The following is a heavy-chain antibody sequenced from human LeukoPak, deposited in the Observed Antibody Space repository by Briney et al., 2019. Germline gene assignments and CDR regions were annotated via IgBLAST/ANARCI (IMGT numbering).Heavy chain of an antibody. Sequence: SGTLSLTCTVSGGSISTYYWSWIRQPPGKGLEWIGEINHSGSTNYNPSLKSRVTISVDTSKNQFSLKLSSVTAADTAVYYCARGRIFGVVITQLDYWGQGTLVTVSS. J-gene: IGHJ4*02. CDR1: GGSISTYY. V-gene: IGHV4-34*01. D-gene: IGHD3-3*01. CDR3: ARGRIFGVVITQLDY. CDR2: INHSGST.